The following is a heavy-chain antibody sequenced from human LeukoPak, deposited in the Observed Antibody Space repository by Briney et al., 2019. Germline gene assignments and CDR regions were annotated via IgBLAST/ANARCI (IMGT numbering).Heavy chain of an antibody. CDR3: ATDQAGYNFWSDS. V-gene: IGHV3-23*01. J-gene: IGHJ4*02. CDR1: GFTFSNYA. CDR2: ISSGSDRT. D-gene: IGHD3-3*01. Sequence: GGSLRLSCAASGFTFSNYAMSWVRQAPGKGLEWVSAISSGSDRTNYGRSVKGRFTISRDNSKNTLYLRMNSLRADDTAVYYCATDQAGYNFWSDSWGQGTLVTVSS.